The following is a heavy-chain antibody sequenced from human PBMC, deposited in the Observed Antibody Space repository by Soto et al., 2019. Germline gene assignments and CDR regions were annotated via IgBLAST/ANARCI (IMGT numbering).Heavy chain of an antibody. D-gene: IGHD5-18*01. CDR2: ISYDGSNT. J-gene: IGHJ4*02. V-gene: IGHV3-30*04. CDR3: ARDSETNGYSYDYFDY. CDR1: GFTFRTYA. Sequence: QVQLVESGGGVVQPGRSLKLSCAASGFTFRTYAMHWVRQAPGKGLEWVAVISYDGSNTYYADYVKGRFTISRDNSKNTLNLQMNSLRTEDSAVYYCARDSETNGYSYDYFDYWGQGTLVTVSS.